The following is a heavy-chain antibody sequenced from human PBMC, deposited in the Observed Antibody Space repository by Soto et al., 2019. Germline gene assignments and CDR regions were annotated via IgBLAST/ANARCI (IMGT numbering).Heavy chain of an antibody. CDR2: IRSKANSYAT. V-gene: IGHV3-73*01. J-gene: IGHJ6*02. CDR1: GFTFSGSA. Sequence: QAGGSLRLSCAASGFTFSGSAMHWVRQASGKGLEWVGRIRSKANSYATAYAASVKGRFTISRDDSKNTAYLQMNSLKTEDTAVYYCTRQPRSEDYYGMDVWGQGTTVTV. CDR3: TRQPRSEDYYGMDV.